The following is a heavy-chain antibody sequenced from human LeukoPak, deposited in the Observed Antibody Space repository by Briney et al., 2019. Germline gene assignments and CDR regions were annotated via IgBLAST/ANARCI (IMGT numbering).Heavy chain of an antibody. Sequence: SQTLSLTCTVSGGSISSGSYYWSWIRQPAGKGLEWIGRIYTSGSTNYNPSLKSRVTISVDTSKNQFSLKLSSVTAADTAVYYCASNRSKSWRHLKYYFDYWGQGTLVTVSS. J-gene: IGHJ4*02. CDR1: GGSISSGSYY. CDR3: ASNRSKSWRHLKYYFDY. V-gene: IGHV4-61*02. CDR2: IYTSGST. D-gene: IGHD1-14*01.